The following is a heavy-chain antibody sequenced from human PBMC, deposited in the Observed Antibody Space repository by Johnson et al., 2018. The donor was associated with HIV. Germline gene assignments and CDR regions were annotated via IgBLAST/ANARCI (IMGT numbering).Heavy chain of an antibody. J-gene: IGHJ3*02. CDR1: GFTFDDYA. V-gene: IGHV3-9*01. CDR3: AKELADSSGYYADAFDI. D-gene: IGHD3-22*01. CDR2: ISWNGGSI. Sequence: VQLVESGGGLVKPGRSLRLSCAASGFTFDDYAMHWVRQAPGKGLEWVSGISWNGGSIGYADSVKGRFTSSRDNSKNTLYLQRNSLRAEDTALYYCAKELADSSGYYADAFDIWGQGTMVTVSS.